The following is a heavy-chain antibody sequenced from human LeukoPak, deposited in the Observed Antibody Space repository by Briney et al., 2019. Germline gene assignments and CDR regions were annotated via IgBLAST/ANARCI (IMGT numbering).Heavy chain of an antibody. J-gene: IGHJ4*02. CDR1: GGSISSGNW. Sequence: PSETLSLTCAVSGGSISSGNWWSWVRQPPGKGLEWIGEIYHSGSTNYNPSLKSRVTISVDKSKNQFSLKLSSVTAADTAVYYCARMYYYDSSGYSHFDYWGQGTLVTVSS. V-gene: IGHV4-4*02. CDR2: IYHSGST. CDR3: ARMYYYDSSGYSHFDY. D-gene: IGHD3-22*01.